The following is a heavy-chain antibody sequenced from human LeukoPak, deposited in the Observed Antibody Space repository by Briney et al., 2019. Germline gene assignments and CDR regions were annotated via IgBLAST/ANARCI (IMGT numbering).Heavy chain of an antibody. J-gene: IGHJ4*02. D-gene: IGHD3-10*01. CDR3: ARGSTVVRGVSPAGDY. V-gene: IGHV3-21*01. CDR1: GFTFSSYT. Sequence: GGSLRLSCAASGFTFSSYTMNWVPQGPGKGLEMVSSISRSSIYIYYADSMKGRFTISRDNAKNSLDLQMHSLRAEDTAVYYCARGSTVVRGVSPAGDYWGQGTLVTVSS. CDR2: ISRSSIYI.